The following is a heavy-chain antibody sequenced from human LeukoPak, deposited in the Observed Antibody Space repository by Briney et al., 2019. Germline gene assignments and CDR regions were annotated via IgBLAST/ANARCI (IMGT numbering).Heavy chain of an antibody. J-gene: IGHJ4*02. D-gene: IGHD2-2*01. CDR2: IYYSGST. Sequence: SETLSLTCTVSGGSISSYYWSWIRQPPGKGLEWIGYIYYSGSTNYNPSLKSRVTISVDTSKNQFSLKLSSVTAADTAVYYCARLRSVVPAAMGTFDYWGQGTLVTVSS. V-gene: IGHV4-59*08. CDR3: ARLRSVVPAAMGTFDY. CDR1: GGSISSYY.